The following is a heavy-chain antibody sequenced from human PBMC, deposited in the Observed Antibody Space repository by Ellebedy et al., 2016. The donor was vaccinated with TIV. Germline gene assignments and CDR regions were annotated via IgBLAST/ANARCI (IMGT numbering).Heavy chain of an antibody. V-gene: IGHV1-2*02. CDR1: GYTFTGYY. Sequence: ASVKVSCXASGYTFTGYYIHWVRQAPGQGLEWMRWINPNSGGTTYEQKFRGSVAMTRDTSIRTAYMELTRLTSDDTAVYYCARAAHAVGAGYGEGDALDIWGQGTMVTVSS. J-gene: IGHJ3*02. CDR3: ARAAHAVGAGYGEGDALDI. D-gene: IGHD3-9*01. CDR2: INPNSGGT.